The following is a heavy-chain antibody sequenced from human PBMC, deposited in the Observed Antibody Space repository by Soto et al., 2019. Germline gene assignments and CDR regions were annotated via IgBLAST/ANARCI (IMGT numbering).Heavy chain of an antibody. Sequence: SETLSLTCAVYGGSFSGYFWSWIRQPPGKGLEWIGEINHSGSTNYIPSLKSRVTISADTSKNQFSLKLNSVTAADTAVYYCARGRLHLGELSFNYFDFWGQGTLVTVSS. D-gene: IGHD3-16*02. J-gene: IGHJ4*02. CDR2: INHSGST. CDR1: GGSFSGYF. CDR3: ARGRLHLGELSFNYFDF. V-gene: IGHV4-34*01.